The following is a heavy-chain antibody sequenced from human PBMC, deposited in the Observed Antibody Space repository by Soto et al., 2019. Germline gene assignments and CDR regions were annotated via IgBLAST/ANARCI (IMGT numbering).Heavy chain of an antibody. Sequence: EVQLLESGGDLVQPGGSLRLSCVVSGFTFTHYAMNWVRQAPGKVLEWVSAITGTDNTYYADSVQGRFTISRDSFESTIYLQMNSLKAEDTAVYYCAKVPWGSSRTGGFDYWGQGTLVTVSS. CDR1: GFTFTHYA. CDR2: ITGTDNT. J-gene: IGHJ4*02. D-gene: IGHD6-6*01. V-gene: IGHV3-23*01. CDR3: AKVPWGSSRTGGFDY.